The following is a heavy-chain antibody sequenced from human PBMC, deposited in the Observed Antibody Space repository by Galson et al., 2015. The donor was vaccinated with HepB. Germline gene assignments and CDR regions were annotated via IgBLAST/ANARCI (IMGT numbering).Heavy chain of an antibody. J-gene: IGHJ3*02. CDR1: GYTFSAYN. CDR2: INPSDGRT. Sequence: SVKVSCKASGYTFSAYNMHWVRQAPGQGLEWMAIINPSDGRTTYAQRFQGRVNMTRDTSTTTVYMELSRLTSEDTAVYYCAKDKVGSWAFEIWGQGTMVTVSS. D-gene: IGHD1-26*01. CDR3: AKDKVGSWAFEI. V-gene: IGHV1-46*01.